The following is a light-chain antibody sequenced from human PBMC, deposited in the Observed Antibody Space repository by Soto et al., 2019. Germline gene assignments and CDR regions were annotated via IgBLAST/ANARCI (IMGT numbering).Light chain of an antibody. V-gene: IGLV3-21*04. CDR2: YDN. CDR3: QVWNDSGDHAI. Sequence: SYELTQSTSISVAPGQTARLTCGGDNIGSKSVHWYQQKPGQAPVLVIYYDNDRPSGIPDRFSGSNSGNTATLTINRVEAGDEADYYCQVWNDSGDHAIFGGGTKLTVL. CDR1: NIGSKS. J-gene: IGLJ2*01.